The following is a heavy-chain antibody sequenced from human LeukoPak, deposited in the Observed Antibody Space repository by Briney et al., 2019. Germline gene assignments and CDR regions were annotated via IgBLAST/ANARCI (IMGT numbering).Heavy chain of an antibody. V-gene: IGHV3-74*01. CDR3: ARDPFFGQPPDD. CDR2: INSDGSST. Sequence: GGSLRLSCAASGFTFSSYWMHWVRQAPGKGLVWVSRINSDGSSTSYADSVKGRFTISRDDAKNTLYLQMNSLRAEDTAVYYCARDPFFGQPPDDWGQGTLVTVSS. CDR1: GFTFSSYW. J-gene: IGHJ4*02. D-gene: IGHD3/OR15-3a*01.